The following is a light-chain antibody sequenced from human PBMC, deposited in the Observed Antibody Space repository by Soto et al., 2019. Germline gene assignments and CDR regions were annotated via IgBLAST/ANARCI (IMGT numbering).Light chain of an antibody. Sequence: QSVLTQPPSVSGAPGQRVTISCTGRSSNIGAGYDVHWYQQLPGTVPKVLIYGNSNRPSGVPDRFSGSKSGTSASLAITGLQAEDEADYYCQSYDSSLSGYVFGTGTKLTVL. CDR1: SSNIGAGYD. J-gene: IGLJ1*01. CDR3: QSYDSSLSGYV. CDR2: GNS. V-gene: IGLV1-40*01.